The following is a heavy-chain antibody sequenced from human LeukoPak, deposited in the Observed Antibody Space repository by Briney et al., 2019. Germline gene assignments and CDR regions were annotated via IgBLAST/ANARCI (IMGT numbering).Heavy chain of an antibody. CDR2: IYHSGST. V-gene: IGHV4-30-2*01. CDR3: ARGSAGYSYGYEDY. Sequence: SQTLSLTCTVSGGSISSGGYYWSWIRQPPGKGLEWIGNIYHSGSTYYNPSLKSRVTISVDRSKNQFSLKLSSVTAVDTAVYYCARGSAGYSYGYEDYWGQGTLVTVSS. J-gene: IGHJ4*02. CDR1: GGSISSGGYY. D-gene: IGHD5-18*01.